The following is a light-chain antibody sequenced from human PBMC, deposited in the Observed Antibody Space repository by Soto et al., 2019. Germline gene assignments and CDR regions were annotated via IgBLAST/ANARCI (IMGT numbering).Light chain of an antibody. CDR3: SSYTSSSTLV. CDR2: DVS. V-gene: IGLV2-14*01. CDR1: SSDVGDYNY. J-gene: IGLJ1*01. Sequence: QSVLTQPASVSGSPGQSITISCTGTSSDVGDYNYVSWYQQHPGKAPKVMIYDVSNRPSGVSNRFSGSKSGNTASLTISGLQAEDGADYYCSSYTSSSTLVFGTGTKVTVL.